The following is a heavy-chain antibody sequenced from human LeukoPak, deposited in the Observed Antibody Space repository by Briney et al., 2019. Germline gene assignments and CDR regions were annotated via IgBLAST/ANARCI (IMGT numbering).Heavy chain of an antibody. CDR1: GYTVTGYY. CDR3: ARETGDPYYFDY. CDR2: INPNSGGT. Sequence: ASVKVSCKASGYTVTGYYMHWVRQAPGQGLEWMGWINPNSGGTNYAQKFQGRVTMTRDTSISTAYMELSRLRSEDTAVYYCARETGDPYYFDYWGQGTLVTVSS. D-gene: IGHD7-27*01. V-gene: IGHV1-2*02. J-gene: IGHJ4*02.